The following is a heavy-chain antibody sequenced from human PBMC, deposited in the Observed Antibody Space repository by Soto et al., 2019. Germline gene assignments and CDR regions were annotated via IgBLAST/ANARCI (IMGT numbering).Heavy chain of an antibody. CDR1: GFTFSSYA. CDR3: ARTMATIPWYFDL. D-gene: IGHD5-12*01. Sequence: PGGSLRLSCAASGFTFSSYAMTWVRQAPGKGLEWVSVIYSGGSTYYADSVKGRFTISRDNSKNTLYLQMNSLRAEDTAVYYCARTMATIPWYFDLWGRGTLVTVSS. V-gene: IGHV3-53*01. J-gene: IGHJ2*01. CDR2: IYSGGST.